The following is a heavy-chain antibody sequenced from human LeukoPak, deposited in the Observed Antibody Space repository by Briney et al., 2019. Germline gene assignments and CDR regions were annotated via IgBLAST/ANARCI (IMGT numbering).Heavy chain of an antibody. CDR1: GFTFSSYG. V-gene: IGHV3-23*01. J-gene: IGHJ4*02. CDR3: AKDPTHYRVWDDYDSRRLSH. CDR2: ISGTGGST. D-gene: IGHD3-22*01. Sequence: GGSLRLSCAASGFTFSSYGMSWVRQAPGKGLEWVSAISGTGGSTYYADSVKGRFTISRDNSKNTLYLPMNSLRAEDTAVYYCAKDPTHYRVWDDYDSRRLSHWDQGTLVTVSS.